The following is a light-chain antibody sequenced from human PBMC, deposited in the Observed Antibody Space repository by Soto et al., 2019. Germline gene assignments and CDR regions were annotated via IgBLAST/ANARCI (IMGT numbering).Light chain of an antibody. V-gene: IGKV1-39*01. CDR1: LTIGDS. CDR2: GAS. CDR3: LQTYNLPRT. J-gene: IGKJ1*01. Sequence: DIQMTQSPSSLSASVGDRVTITCRASLTIGDSLSWFQQKAGKPPTLLIYGASALQSGVTARFSGSGSGTDFTLTISNMQREDFATYYCLQTYNLPRTFGQGTQVEFK.